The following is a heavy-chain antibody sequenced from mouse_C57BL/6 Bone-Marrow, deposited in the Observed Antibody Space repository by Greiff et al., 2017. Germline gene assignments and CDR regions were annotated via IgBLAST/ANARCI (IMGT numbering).Heavy chain of an antibody. V-gene: IGHV1-81*01. D-gene: IGHD3-2*02. CDR3: ARRSSGWFAY. CDR1: GYTFTSYG. CDR2: IYPRSGNT. Sequence: QVQLQQSGAELARPGASVKLSCKASGYTFTSYGISWVKQRTGQGLEWIGEIYPRSGNTYYNEKFKGKATLTADKSSSTAYMELRSLSSGDSAVYFCARRSSGWFAYWGQGTLVTVSA. J-gene: IGHJ3*01.